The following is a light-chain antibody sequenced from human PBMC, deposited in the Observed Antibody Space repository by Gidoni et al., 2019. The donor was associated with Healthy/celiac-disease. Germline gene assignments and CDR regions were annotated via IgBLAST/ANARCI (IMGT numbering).Light chain of an antibody. V-gene: IGKV1-5*03. CDR3: QQYNSYWWT. CDR1: QSISSW. J-gene: IGKJ1*01. Sequence: DIQMTQSPSTLSASVGDRVTITCRASQSISSWLAWYQQKPGKAPKLLIYKASSLESGVPSRFSGSGPGTEFTLTISSLQPDDFETYYCQQYNSYWWTFGQGTKVEIK. CDR2: KAS.